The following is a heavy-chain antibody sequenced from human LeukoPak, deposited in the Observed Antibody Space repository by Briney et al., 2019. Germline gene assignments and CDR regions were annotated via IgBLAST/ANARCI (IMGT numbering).Heavy chain of an antibody. CDR1: GGSISSYY. D-gene: IGHD6-13*01. V-gene: IGHV4-59*01. Sequence: SETLSLTCTVSGGSISSYYWSWIRQPPRKGLEWIGYIYYSGSTNYNPSLKSRVTISVDTSKNQFSLKLSSVTAADTAVYYCARTRYSSSWYYFDYWGQGTLVTVSS. CDR2: IYYSGST. CDR3: ARTRYSSSWYYFDY. J-gene: IGHJ4*02.